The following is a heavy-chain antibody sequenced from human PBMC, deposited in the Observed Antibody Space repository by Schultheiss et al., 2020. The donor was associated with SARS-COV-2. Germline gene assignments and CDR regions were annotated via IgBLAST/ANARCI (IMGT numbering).Heavy chain of an antibody. CDR3: ARRGLDPPAYCGGDCYRD. Sequence: SETLSLTCAVYGGSFSGYYWSWIRQPPGKGLECIGYIYHSGRTNYNPSLKSRVTISVDTSKNQFSLKLSSVTAADTAVYYCARRGLDPPAYCGGDCYRDWGQGTLVTVSS. V-gene: IGHV4-34*01. J-gene: IGHJ4*02. D-gene: IGHD2-21*02. CDR2: IYHSGRT. CDR1: GGSFSGYY.